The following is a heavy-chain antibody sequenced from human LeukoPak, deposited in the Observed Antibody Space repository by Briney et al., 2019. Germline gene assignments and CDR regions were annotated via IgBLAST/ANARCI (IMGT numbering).Heavy chain of an antibody. Sequence: GESLKISCKGSGYSFTSYWIGWVRQMPGKGLEWMGIIYPGDSDTRYSPSFQGQVTISADKTISTAYLQWSSLKASDTAMYYCARTRNSNYRNFDYWGQGTLVTVSS. D-gene: IGHD4-11*01. CDR2: IYPGDSDT. J-gene: IGHJ4*02. CDR3: ARTRNSNYRNFDY. CDR1: GYSFTSYW. V-gene: IGHV5-51*01.